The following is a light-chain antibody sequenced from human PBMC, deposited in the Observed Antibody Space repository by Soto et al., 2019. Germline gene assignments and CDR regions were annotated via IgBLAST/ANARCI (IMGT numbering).Light chain of an antibody. CDR1: QSVSSSY. J-gene: IGKJ2*01. CDR2: GAS. Sequence: EIVLTQSPGTMYLSTQERATLSCRASQSVSSSYLAWYQQKPGQAPRLLIYGASSRATGIPDRFSGSGSGTDFTLTISRLEPETCAVYYCQQYGRSPPYTFGQGTKLEIK. V-gene: IGKV3-20*01. CDR3: QQYGRSPPYT.